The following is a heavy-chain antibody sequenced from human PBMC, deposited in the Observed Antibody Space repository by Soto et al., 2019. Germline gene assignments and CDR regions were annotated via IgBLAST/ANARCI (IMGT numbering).Heavy chain of an antibody. D-gene: IGHD1-7*01. CDR2: INPSGGST. CDR1: GYTFTSYY. Sequence: ASVKVSCKASGYTFTSYYMHWVRQAPGQGLEWMGIINPSGGSTSYAQKFQGRVTTTRDTSTSTVYMELSSLRSEDTAVYYCARDAQTLNVWNYVLSVYYFDYWGQGTLVTVSS. V-gene: IGHV1-46*01. J-gene: IGHJ4*02. CDR3: ARDAQTLNVWNYVLSVYYFDY.